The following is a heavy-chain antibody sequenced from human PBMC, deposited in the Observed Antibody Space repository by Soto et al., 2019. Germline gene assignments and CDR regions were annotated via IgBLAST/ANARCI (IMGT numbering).Heavy chain of an antibody. Sequence: QVQLVQSGAEVKKPGSSVKVSCKTSGGTFSTHVIGWVRQAPGQGLEWMGGIVPKFGTTNYAHKFKGRAKITADESTSTAYMEVSSLTSEDTAVYYCVRGGSDNSGWYIWFDPWGQGTLVTVSS. J-gene: IGHJ5*02. CDR3: VRGGSDNSGWYIWFDP. D-gene: IGHD6-19*01. V-gene: IGHV1-69*01. CDR1: GGTFSTHV. CDR2: IVPKFGTT.